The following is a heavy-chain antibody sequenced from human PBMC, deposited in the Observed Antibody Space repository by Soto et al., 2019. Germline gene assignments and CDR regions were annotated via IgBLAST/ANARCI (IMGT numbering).Heavy chain of an antibody. CDR2: ISYDGTNK. V-gene: IGHV3-30-3*01. Sequence: GGSLRLSCAASGFTFSSYTMHWVRQAPGKGLEWMTVISYDGTNKYYADSVKGRFTISRDNSKNTLYLQMNSPRAEDTAMYYCARGWGYFDSSGFPYLYAMDVWGQGTTVTVSS. CDR3: ARGWGYFDSSGFPYLYAMDV. D-gene: IGHD3-22*01. CDR1: GFTFSSYT. J-gene: IGHJ6*02.